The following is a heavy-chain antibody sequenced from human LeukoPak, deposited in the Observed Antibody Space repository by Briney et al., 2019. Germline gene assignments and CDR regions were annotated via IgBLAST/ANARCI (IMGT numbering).Heavy chain of an antibody. V-gene: IGHV3-30-3*01. J-gene: IGHJ4*02. CDR1: GFTFSNSA. Sequence: GGSLRLSCAASGFTFSNSAMHWVRQAPGKGLEWVAVISYDGSNGYYADSVKGRFTISRDNSKNTLYLHMNSLRAEDTATYYCAKGGRLLQTSFNYWGQGTLVTVSS. CDR3: AKGGRLLQTSFNY. CDR2: ISYDGSNG. D-gene: IGHD5-24*01.